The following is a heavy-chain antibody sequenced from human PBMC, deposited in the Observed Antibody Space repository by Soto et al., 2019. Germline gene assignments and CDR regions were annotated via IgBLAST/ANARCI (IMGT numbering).Heavy chain of an antibody. V-gene: IGHV4-59*08. CDR2: IYSNGGT. CDR3: VRQGIGALHGLVDV. D-gene: IGHD1-26*01. CDR1: GDSIGTYN. Sequence: QVQLQASGPGLVKPSDTLSLTCTVSGDSIGTYNWGWIRQPPGKRLEWIGYIYSNGGTSYNPALRSRVTLSADPSTKQSPLRLSSVTAADTAVYYCVRQGIGALHGLVDVWGQGTTVTVSS. J-gene: IGHJ6*02.